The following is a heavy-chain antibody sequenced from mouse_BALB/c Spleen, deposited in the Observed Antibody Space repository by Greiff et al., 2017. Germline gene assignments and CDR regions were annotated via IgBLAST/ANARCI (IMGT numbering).Heavy chain of an antibody. CDR1: GYTFSSYW. J-gene: IGHJ4*01. CDR2: ILPGSGST. CDR3: ARGLSDYYAMDY. Sequence: QVQLQQSGAELMKPGASVKISCKATGYTFSSYWIEWVKQRPGHGLEWIGEILPGSGSTNYNEKFKGKATFTADTSSNTAYMQLSSLTSEDSAVYYCARGLSDYYAMDYWGQGTSVTVSS. V-gene: IGHV1-9*01.